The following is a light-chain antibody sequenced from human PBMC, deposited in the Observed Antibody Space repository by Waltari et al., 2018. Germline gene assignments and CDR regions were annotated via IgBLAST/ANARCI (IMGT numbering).Light chain of an antibody. CDR3: QQRSDLLLT. CDR2: DAS. CDR1: QCVSSY. V-gene: IGKV3-11*01. J-gene: IGKJ4*01. Sequence: EIVLTQSPATLSLSPGERATLSCRASQCVSSYLAWYQQKSGQAPRLPIYDASNRATGIPARFSGGGSGTDFTLTISSLEPEDFAVYYCQQRSDLLLTFGGGTKVEIK.